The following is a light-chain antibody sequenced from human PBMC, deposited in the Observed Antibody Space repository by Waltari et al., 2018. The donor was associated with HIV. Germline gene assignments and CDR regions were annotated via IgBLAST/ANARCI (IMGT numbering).Light chain of an antibody. CDR2: MAS. Sequence: DIVMSQFPLSLPVTPGEPASMSCNSSQSLLHSNGYNFLDWYFQRPGQSPQLLIYMASYRVSGVPDRISGSGSGTNFTLRIGRVATEDVGVYYCLQARQTPWTFGQGTKVEI. CDR1: QSLLHSNGYNF. J-gene: IGKJ1*01. V-gene: IGKV2-28*01. CDR3: LQARQTPWT.